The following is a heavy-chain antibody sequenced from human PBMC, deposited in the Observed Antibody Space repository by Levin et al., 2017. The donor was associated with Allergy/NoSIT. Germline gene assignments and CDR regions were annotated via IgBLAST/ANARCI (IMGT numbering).Heavy chain of an antibody. D-gene: IGHD3-10*01. J-gene: IGHJ4*02. CDR2: ISYDGSNK. CDR1: GFTFSSYG. CDR3: AKDISGDDTYYYGSGVDY. Sequence: PGGSLRLSCAASGFTFSSYGMHWVRQAPGKGLEWVAVISYDGSNKYYADSVKGRFTISRDNSKNTLYLQMNSLRAEDTAVYYCAKDISGDDTYYYGSGVDYWGQGTLVTVSS. V-gene: IGHV3-30*18.